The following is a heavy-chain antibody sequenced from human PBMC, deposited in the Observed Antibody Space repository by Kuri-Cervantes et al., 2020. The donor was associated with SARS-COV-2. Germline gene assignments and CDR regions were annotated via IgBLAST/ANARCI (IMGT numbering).Heavy chain of an antibody. J-gene: IGHJ2*01. Sequence: ETLSLTCAASGFTVSNKYMTWVRQAPGKGLNCVSVIDSGGNTYYADSVKGRFTISRDSSKNTLYPQMNNLSAADTAVYYCTRADISDSNEWFFNLWGRGTLVTVSS. CDR2: IDSGGNT. CDR1: GFTVSNKY. V-gene: IGHV3-53*01. D-gene: IGHD3-22*01. CDR3: TRADISDSNEWFFNL.